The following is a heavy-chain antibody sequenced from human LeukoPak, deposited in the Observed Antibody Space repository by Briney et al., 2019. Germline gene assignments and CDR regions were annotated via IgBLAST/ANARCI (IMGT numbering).Heavy chain of an antibody. CDR3: ARRRVLMFNSIDY. V-gene: IGHV4-34*01. CDR2: INHSGST. J-gene: IGHJ4*02. CDR1: GVSFNSYY. Sequence: SETLSLTCAVYGVSFNSYYWSWIRQSPGKGLEWIGEINHSGSTNYNPSLESRVTISVDASKKQFLLKLTSVTAADTAVYFCARRRVLMFNSIDYWGQGTLVTVSS. D-gene: IGHD3-10*02.